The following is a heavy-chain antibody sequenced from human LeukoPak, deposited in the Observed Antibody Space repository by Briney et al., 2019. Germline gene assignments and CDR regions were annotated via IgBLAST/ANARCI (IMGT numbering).Heavy chain of an antibody. CDR3: AREYCGGDCYYGY. CDR1: GFTFSSYW. Sequence: GGSLRLSCAASGFTFSSYWMSWVRQAPGKGLEWVANIEQDGSEKYYVDSVKGRFTISRDNAKNSLYLQMNSLRAEDTAVYYCAREYCGGDCYYGYWGQGTLVTVSS. D-gene: IGHD2-21*01. V-gene: IGHV3-7*01. CDR2: IEQDGSEK. J-gene: IGHJ4*02.